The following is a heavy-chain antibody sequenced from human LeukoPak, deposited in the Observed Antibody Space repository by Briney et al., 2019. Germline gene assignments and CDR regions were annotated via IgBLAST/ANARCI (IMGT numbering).Heavy chain of an antibody. CDR3: ARVRLKCSSTSCSTLYFDY. Sequence: GGSLRLSCAASGFTFSSYWIHWVRQAPGKGLVWVSRINTDGSSTSYADSVKGRFTISRDNAKNTLYLQMNSLRAEDTAVYYCARVRLKCSSTSCSTLYFDYWGQGTLVTVSS. J-gene: IGHJ4*02. CDR1: GFTFSSYW. CDR2: INTDGSST. V-gene: IGHV3-74*01. D-gene: IGHD2-2*01.